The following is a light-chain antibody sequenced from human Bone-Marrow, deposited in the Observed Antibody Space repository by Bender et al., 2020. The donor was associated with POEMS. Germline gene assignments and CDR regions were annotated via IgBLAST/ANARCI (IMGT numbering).Light chain of an antibody. CDR1: SSDIGAYNY. CDR3: NSYTMSSSWV. J-gene: IGLJ3*02. CDR2: DVS. V-gene: IGLV2-14*03. Sequence: QSALAQPASVSGSPGQSITISCTGSSSDIGAYNYVSWYQQHPGKAPKLMIYDVSNRPSGVSSRFSRSKSGNTASLTISGLQPEDEADYYCNSYTMSSSWVFGGGTKVTVL.